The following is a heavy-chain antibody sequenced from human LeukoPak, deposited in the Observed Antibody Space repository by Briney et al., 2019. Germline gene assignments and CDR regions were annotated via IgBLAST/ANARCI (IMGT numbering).Heavy chain of an antibody. V-gene: IGHV1-24*01. Sequence: GASVKVSCKVSGYTLTELSMHWVRQAPGKGLEWMGGFDPEDGETIYAQKFQGRVTMTEDTSTDTAYMELSSLRSEDAAVYYCATVWVIRFFGVNNWFDPWGQGTLVTVSS. CDR2: FDPEDGET. D-gene: IGHD3-3*01. CDR3: ATVWVIRFFGVNNWFDP. CDR1: GYTLTELS. J-gene: IGHJ5*02.